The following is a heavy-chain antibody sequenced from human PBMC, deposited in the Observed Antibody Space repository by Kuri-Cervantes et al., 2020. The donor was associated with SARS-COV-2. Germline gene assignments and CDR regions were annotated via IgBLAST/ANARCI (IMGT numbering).Heavy chain of an antibody. V-gene: IGHV4-59*12. D-gene: IGHD3-10*01. J-gene: IGHJ4*02. Sequence: SETLSLTCTVSGGSISSYYWSWIRQPPGKGLEWIGYIYYSGSTNYNPSLKSRVTISVDTSKNQFSLKLSSVTAADTAVYYCARTYGPGTPPSYWGQGTLVTVSS. CDR1: GGSISSYY. CDR3: ARTYGPGTPPSY. CDR2: IYYSGST.